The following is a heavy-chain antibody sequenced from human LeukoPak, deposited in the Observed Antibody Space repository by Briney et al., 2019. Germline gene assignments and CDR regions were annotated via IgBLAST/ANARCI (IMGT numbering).Heavy chain of an antibody. Sequence: GGSLRLSCAASGFTFSSYVMSWVRQAPGKALEWVSSISGSGTSTYYADSVKGRFTISRDNSKNSLYLLMNSLRAEDTAVYYCARRGTTYCTVDSCHPNWYDPWGQGTLVTVSS. CDR3: ARRGTTYCTVDSCHPNWYDP. CDR2: ISGSGTST. J-gene: IGHJ5*02. V-gene: IGHV3-23*01. D-gene: IGHD2-15*01. CDR1: GFTFSSYV.